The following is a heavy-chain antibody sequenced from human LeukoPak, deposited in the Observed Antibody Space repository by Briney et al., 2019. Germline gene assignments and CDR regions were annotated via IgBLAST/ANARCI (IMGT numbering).Heavy chain of an antibody. J-gene: IGHJ6*02. CDR1: GFTFSMYW. CDR3: AKEVVPTTYYYYYYGMDV. CDR2: IKQGGSEK. D-gene: IGHD2/OR15-2a*01. V-gene: IGHV3-7*05. Sequence: GGSLRLSCAASGFTFSMYWMSWVRQAPGKGLEWVANIKQGGSEKYYVDSVKGRFTISRDNAKNSLYLQLNSLRAEDTAIYYCAKEVVPTTYYYYYYGMDVWGQGTTVTVSS.